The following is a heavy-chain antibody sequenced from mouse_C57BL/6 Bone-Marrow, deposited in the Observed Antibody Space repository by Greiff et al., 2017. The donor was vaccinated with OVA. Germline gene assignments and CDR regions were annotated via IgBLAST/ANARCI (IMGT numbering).Heavy chain of an antibody. Sequence: VQLQQSGAELVRPGASVKLSCTASGFNIKDDYMHWVKQRPEQGLEWIGWIDPENGDTEYASKFQGKATITAHTSSNTAYLHLRSLTSEDTAVYYCTTPQQTWNAYWGQGTLVTVSA. J-gene: IGHJ3*01. CDR2: IDPENGDT. CDR1: GFNIKDDY. V-gene: IGHV14-4*01. CDR3: TTPQQTWNAY.